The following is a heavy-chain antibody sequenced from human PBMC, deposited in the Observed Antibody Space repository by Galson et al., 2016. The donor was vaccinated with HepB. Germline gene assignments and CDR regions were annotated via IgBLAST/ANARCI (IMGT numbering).Heavy chain of an antibody. CDR2: ISPNSGRT. CDR3: ARYGSSSAADY. V-gene: IGHV1-2*04. Sequence: SVKVSCKASGYSFSGYYMHWIRQAPGHGLEWMGWISPNSGRTNYAQKFQGWVTMTRDTSISTMYMELSSLKSADTAVYYCARYGSSSAADYWGQGTLVIVSS. J-gene: IGHJ4*02. CDR1: GYSFSGYY. D-gene: IGHD6-6*01.